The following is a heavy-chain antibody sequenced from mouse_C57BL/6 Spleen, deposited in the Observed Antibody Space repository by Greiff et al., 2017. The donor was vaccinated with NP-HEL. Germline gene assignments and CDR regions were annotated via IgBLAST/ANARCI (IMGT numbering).Heavy chain of an antibody. CDR2: IDPSDSYT. Sequence: QVQLQQPGAELVMPGASVKLSCKASGYTFTSYWMHWVKQRPGQGLEWIGEIDPSDSYTNYNQKFKGKSTLTVDKSSSTAYMQLSSLTSEDSAVYYCARRLRSLGGFAYWGQGTLVTVSA. CDR3: ARRLRSLGGFAY. V-gene: IGHV1-69*01. D-gene: IGHD1-1*01. J-gene: IGHJ3*01. CDR1: GYTFTSYW.